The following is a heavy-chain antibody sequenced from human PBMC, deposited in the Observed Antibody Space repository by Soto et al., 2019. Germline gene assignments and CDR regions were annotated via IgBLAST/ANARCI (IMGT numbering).Heavy chain of an antibody. CDR2: IYSGGST. D-gene: IGHD3-9*01. J-gene: IGHJ4*02. CDR3: ARGYYHILTGTLPFDY. CDR1: GFTVSSNY. Sequence: GGSLRLSCAASGFTVSSNYMSWVRQAPGKGLEWVSVIYSGGSTYYADSVKGRFTISRHNSKNTLYLQMNSLRAEDTAVYYCARGYYHILTGTLPFDYWGQGTLVTVYS. V-gene: IGHV3-53*04.